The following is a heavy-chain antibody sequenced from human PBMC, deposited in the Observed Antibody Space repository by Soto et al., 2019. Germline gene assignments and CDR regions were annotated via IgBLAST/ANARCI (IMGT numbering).Heavy chain of an antibody. CDR2: IYHSGST. CDR1: GGSISSSSYY. J-gene: IGHJ6*02. Sequence: PSETLSLTCTVSGGSISSSSYYWGWIRQPPGKGLEWIGSIYHSGSTNYNPSLKSRVTISVDTSKNQFSLKLSSVTAADTAVYYCARVTGRYYYGMDVWGQGTTVTVSS. V-gene: IGHV4-39*07. CDR3: ARVTGRYYYGMDV.